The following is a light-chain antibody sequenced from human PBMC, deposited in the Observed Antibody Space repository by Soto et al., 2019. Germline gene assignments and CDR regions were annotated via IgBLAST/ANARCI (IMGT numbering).Light chain of an antibody. Sequence: DIHMTQSPSSLSSSVGDRVTITCRASQSIRNYLNWYQQKPGRAPKLLIYATSDLQSGVPSRFSGSGSGTEFTLTIISLQPEDFATYYCQQSYIIPQTFGQGTKVDI. CDR2: ATS. J-gene: IGKJ1*01. CDR3: QQSYIIPQT. CDR1: QSIRNY. V-gene: IGKV1-39*01.